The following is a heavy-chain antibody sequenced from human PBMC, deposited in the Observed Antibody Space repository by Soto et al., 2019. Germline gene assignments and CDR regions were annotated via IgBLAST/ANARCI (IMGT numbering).Heavy chain of an antibody. CDR1: GFSFSGSY. J-gene: IGHJ3*02. Sequence: QVQLVESGGGLVKPGWSLRLSCAASGFSFSGSYMSWIRQAPGKGLERVSYIRSGGSNEYYAASVRGRFASSSDDAKNSLYLQFISMSAVEADVYYCERGPIGAFNIWGQGTMVTVSS. CDR3: ERGPIGAFNI. CDR2: IRSGGSNE. V-gene: IGHV3-11*01.